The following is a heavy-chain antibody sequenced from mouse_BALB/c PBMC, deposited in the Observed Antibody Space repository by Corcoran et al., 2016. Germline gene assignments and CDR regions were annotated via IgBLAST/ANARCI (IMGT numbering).Heavy chain of an antibody. CDR2: MTYDGGT. CDR3: ASKMVY. J-gene: IGHJ4*01. CDR1: GYSITSDYD. Sequence: DVQLQESGPGFVKPSQSLSLTCSVTGYSITSDYDWNWIRQFPGNKLEWMGYMTYDGGTNYNPSLKNRISITRDTSKNQFFLKLNSVTTEDTATYYCASKMVYWGQGTSVTVSS. V-gene: IGHV3-6*02.